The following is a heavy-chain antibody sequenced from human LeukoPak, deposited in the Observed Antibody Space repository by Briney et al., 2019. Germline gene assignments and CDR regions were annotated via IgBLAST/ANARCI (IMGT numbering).Heavy chain of an antibody. J-gene: IGHJ4*02. D-gene: IGHD3-22*01. CDR1: GDSISSHY. CDR2: IHYSGST. Sequence: PSETLSLTCTVSGDSISSHYWSWIRQPPGKGLEFIGYIHYSGSTNYNPSLKSRVTISVDTSKNQFSLKLSSVTAADTAVYYCARHAHRSGYFDYWGQGTLVTVSS. V-gene: IGHV4-59*08. CDR3: ARHAHRSGYFDY.